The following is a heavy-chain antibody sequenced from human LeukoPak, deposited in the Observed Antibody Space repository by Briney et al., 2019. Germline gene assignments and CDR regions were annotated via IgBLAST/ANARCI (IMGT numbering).Heavy chain of an antibody. CDR2: IIPIFGTA. V-gene: IGHV1-69*13. J-gene: IGHJ4*02. D-gene: IGHD5-18*01. Sequence: GASVKVSCKASGGTFSSYAISWVRQAPGQGLVWMGGIIPIFGTANYAQKFQGRVTITADESTSTAYMELSSLRSEDTAVYYCASAPTDLDTAMVYRFDYWGQGTLVTVSS. CDR1: GGTFSSYA. CDR3: ASAPTDLDTAMVYRFDY.